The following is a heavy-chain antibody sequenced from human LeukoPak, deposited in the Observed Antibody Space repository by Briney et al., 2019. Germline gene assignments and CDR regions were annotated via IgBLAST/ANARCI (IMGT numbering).Heavy chain of an antibody. CDR2: ISVSGNT. CDR1: GFTLSSYA. CDR3: AKGGGWLYYFDY. J-gene: IGHJ4*02. D-gene: IGHD5-24*01. Sequence: GGSLRLSCAASGFTLSSYAMSWVRQGPGKGLEWVSAISVSGNTYHADSVKGRFTISRDSSKNTLYLQMNSLRAEDTAVYYCAKGGGWLYYFDYWGQGTLVTVSS. V-gene: IGHV3-23*01.